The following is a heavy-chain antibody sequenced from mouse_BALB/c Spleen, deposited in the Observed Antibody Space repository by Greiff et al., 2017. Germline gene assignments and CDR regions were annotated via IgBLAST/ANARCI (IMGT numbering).Heavy chain of an antibody. CDR3: ARDKGGSY. Sequence: VQLQQSGPGLVKPSQSLSLTCSVTGYSITSGYYWNWIRQFPGNKLEWMGYISYDGSNNYNPSLKNRISITRDTSKNQFFLKLNSVTTEDTATYYCARDKGGSYWGQGTLVTVSA. CDR1: GYSITSGYY. V-gene: IGHV3-6*02. CDR2: ISYDGSN. D-gene: IGHD1-1*02. J-gene: IGHJ3*01.